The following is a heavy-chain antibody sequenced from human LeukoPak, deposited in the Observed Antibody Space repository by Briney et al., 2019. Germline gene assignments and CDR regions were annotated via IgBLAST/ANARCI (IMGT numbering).Heavy chain of an antibody. V-gene: IGHV3-15*01. CDR1: GFTFTTTW. Sequence: PGGSLRLSCGASGFTFTTTWISWVRQTPGEGLEWVGIIRSKNYGGGTTDYIAPVKGRFIISRDDSKNTVYLQMNSLQIEDTALYYCTTGAPTNGHLFDYWGRGTLVTVSS. CDR2: IRSKNYGGGTT. D-gene: IGHD2-8*01. J-gene: IGHJ4*02. CDR3: TTGAPTNGHLFDY.